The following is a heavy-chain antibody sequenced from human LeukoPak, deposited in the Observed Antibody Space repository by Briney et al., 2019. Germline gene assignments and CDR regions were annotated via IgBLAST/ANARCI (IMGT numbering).Heavy chain of an antibody. D-gene: IGHD4-11*01. CDR1: GGSFSGYY. CDR2: VYHTGST. Sequence: SETLSLTCAVYGGSFSGYYWSWIRQPPGKGLDWIGEVYHTGSTNYNSSLKSRVTISVDKSKNQFSLKLTSVTAADTAVYYCARITVTKGRYNWFDPWGQGTLVTVSS. CDR3: ARITVTKGRYNWFDP. J-gene: IGHJ5*02. V-gene: IGHV4-34*01.